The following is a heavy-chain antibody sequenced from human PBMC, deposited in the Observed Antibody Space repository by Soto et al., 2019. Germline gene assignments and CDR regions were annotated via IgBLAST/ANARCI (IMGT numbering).Heavy chain of an antibody. D-gene: IGHD3-3*01. CDR2: INPNSGGT. V-gene: IGHV1-2*02. CDR1: GYTFTGYY. J-gene: IGHJ6*02. Sequence: ASVKVSCKASGYTFTGYYMHWVRQAPGQGLEWMGWINPNSGGTNYAQKFQGRVTMTRDTSISTAYMELSRLRSDDTAVYYCARDSYYDFWSGYYAYGMDVRGQGTTVTVSS. CDR3: ARDSYYDFWSGYYAYGMDV.